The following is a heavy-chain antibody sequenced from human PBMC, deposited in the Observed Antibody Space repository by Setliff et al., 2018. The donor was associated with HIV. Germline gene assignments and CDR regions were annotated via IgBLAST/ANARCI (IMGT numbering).Heavy chain of an antibody. D-gene: IGHD3-22*01. V-gene: IGHV1-18*01. Sequence: ASVKVSCKASGYTFTSYGISWVRQAPGQGREWMGWISALNGRTNYAQKLQGRVTMTTDTSTSTVYMDLRSLRSDDTAVYYCATYDSSGYYPSDYYYGMDVWGQGTTVTVSS. CDR2: ISALNGRT. J-gene: IGHJ6*02. CDR1: GYTFTSYG. CDR3: ATYDSSGYYPSDYYYGMDV.